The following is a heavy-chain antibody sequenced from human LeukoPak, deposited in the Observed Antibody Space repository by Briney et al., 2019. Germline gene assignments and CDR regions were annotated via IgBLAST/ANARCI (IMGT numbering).Heavy chain of an antibody. CDR3: ARVDSNNWYDSRGYFDY. Sequence: SETLSLTCTVSGGFISSYYWSWIRQPPGMGLEWIGYIYYSGSTNYNPSLKSRVTISVDTSKNQFSLKLSSVTAADTAVYYCARVDSNNWYDSRGYFDYWGQGTLVTVSS. V-gene: IGHV4-59*01. CDR1: GGFISSYY. D-gene: IGHD6-13*01. CDR2: IYYSGST. J-gene: IGHJ4*02.